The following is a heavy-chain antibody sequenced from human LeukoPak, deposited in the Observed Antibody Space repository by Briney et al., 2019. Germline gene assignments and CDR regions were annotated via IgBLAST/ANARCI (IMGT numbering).Heavy chain of an antibody. CDR1: GFTFSSYA. CDR3: AKDSGSGSYYSADAFDI. V-gene: IGHV3-23*01. CDR2: ISGSGGST. Sequence: GGSLRLSCAASGFTFSSYAMSWVRQAPGKGLEWVSGISGSGGSTYYADSVRGRFTISRDNSKDTLYVQMNSLRAEDTAVYYCAKDSGSGSYYSADAFDIWGQGTMVTVSS. D-gene: IGHD3-10*01. J-gene: IGHJ3*02.